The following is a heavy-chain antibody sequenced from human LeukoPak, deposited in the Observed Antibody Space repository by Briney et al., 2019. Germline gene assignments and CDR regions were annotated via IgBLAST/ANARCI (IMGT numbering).Heavy chain of an antibody. Sequence: KPSETLSLTCTVSGGSISSSSYYWGWIRQPPGKGLEWIGEIYHSGSTNYNPSLKSRVTISVDKSKNQFSLKLSSVTAADTAVYYCARDRHPGVGDAFDIWGQGTMVTVSS. CDR1: GGSISSSSYY. J-gene: IGHJ3*02. CDR3: ARDRHPGVGDAFDI. CDR2: IYHSGST. D-gene: IGHD1-26*01. V-gene: IGHV4-39*07.